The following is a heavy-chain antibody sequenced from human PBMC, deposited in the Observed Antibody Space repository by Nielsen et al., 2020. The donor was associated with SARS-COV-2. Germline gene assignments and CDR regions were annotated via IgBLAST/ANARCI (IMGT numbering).Heavy chain of an antibody. D-gene: IGHD3-22*01. CDR2: IRSKAYGGTT. CDR1: GFTFGDYA. J-gene: IGHJ6*03. V-gene: IGHV3-49*03. Sequence: GGSLRLSCTASGFTFGDYAMSWFRQAPGKGLEWVGFIRSKAYGGTTEYAASVKGRFTISRDDSKSIAYLQMNSLKTEDTAVYYCTRLYDSSGYYYWPPYYYYMDVWGKGTTVTVSS. CDR3: TRLYDSSGYYYWPPYYYYMDV.